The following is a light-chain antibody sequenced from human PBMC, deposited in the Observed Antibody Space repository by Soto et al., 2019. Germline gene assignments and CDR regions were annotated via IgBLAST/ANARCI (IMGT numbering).Light chain of an antibody. Sequence: EIVLTQSPGTLSLSPGERATLSCRASQSVNTKYLAWYQQKPGQAPRLLISGVSSRATGIPDRFSGSGSGTDFILTISRVEPEDFAVYYCRQFGTSSLVTFGPGTKVDIK. CDR2: GVS. V-gene: IGKV3-20*01. J-gene: IGKJ3*01. CDR3: RQFGTSSLVT. CDR1: QSVNTKY.